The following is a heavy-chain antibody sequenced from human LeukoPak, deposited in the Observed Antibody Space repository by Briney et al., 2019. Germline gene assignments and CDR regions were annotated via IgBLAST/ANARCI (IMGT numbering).Heavy chain of an antibody. V-gene: IGHV4-59*11. J-gene: IGHJ4*02. Sequence: SETLSLTCTVSGGSISSHYWSWIRQPPGKGLEWIGYIYYSGSTNYNPSLKSRVTISVDTSKNQFSLELSSVTAADTAVYYCARASGSYYEASFDYWGQGTLVTVSS. CDR2: IYYSGST. CDR1: GGSISSHY. D-gene: IGHD1-26*01. CDR3: ARASGSYYEASFDY.